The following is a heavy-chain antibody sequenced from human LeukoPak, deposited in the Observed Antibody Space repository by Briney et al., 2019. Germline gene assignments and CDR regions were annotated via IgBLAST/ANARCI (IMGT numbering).Heavy chain of an antibody. J-gene: IGHJ4*02. Sequence: SETLSLTCAVYGGSFSGYYWSWIRQPPGKGLEWIGEINHSGSTNYNPSLKSRVTISVDTSKNQFSLRLSSVTAADTAVYYCGRGGFYCGGDCYVDYWGQGTLVTVSS. CDR3: GRGGFYCGGDCYVDY. CDR1: GGSFSGYY. V-gene: IGHV4-34*01. CDR2: INHSGST. D-gene: IGHD2-21*02.